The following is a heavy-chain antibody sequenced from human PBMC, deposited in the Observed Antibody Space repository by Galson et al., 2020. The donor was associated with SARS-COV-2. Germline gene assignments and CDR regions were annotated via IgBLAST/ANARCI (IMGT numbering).Heavy chain of an antibody. CDR2: IYHSGST. CDR3: ARGLVVVPAAMSFEFDP. CDR1: GYSISSGYY. V-gene: IGHV4-38-2*01. D-gene: IGHD2-2*01. Sequence: ASETLSLTCAVSGYSISSGYYWGWIRQPQGKGLEWIGSIYHSGSTYYNPSLKSRVTISVDTSKNQFSLKLSSVTAADTAVYYCARGLVVVPAAMSFEFDPWGQGTLVTVSS. J-gene: IGHJ5*02.